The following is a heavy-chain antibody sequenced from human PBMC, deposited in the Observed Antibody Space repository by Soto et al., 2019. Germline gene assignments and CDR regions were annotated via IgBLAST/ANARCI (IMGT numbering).Heavy chain of an antibody. Sequence: PGESLKISCKGSGYSFTSYWIGWVRQMPGKGLEWMGIIYPGDSDTRYSPSFQGQVTISADKSISTAYLQWSSLKASDTAMYYCARGAAAAGTSYYYGMDVWGQGTRSPSP. CDR1: GYSFTSYW. CDR2: IYPGDSDT. D-gene: IGHD6-13*01. V-gene: IGHV5-51*01. CDR3: ARGAAAAGTSYYYGMDV. J-gene: IGHJ6*02.